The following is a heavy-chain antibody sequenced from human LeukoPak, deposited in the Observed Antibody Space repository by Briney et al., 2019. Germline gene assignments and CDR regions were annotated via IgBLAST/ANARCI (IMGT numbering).Heavy chain of an antibody. CDR2: MYTSGGT. V-gene: IGHV4-4*09. CDR3: AITYRADYYYMDV. Sequence: PSETLSLTCTVSDSSISSYYWNWIRQPPGKGLEWIGYMYTSGGTNYNPSLKSRVTISVDTSKNRSSLKLRSVTAADTAMYYCAITYRADYYYMDVWGRGTTVTVSS. J-gene: IGHJ6*03. CDR1: DSSISSYY.